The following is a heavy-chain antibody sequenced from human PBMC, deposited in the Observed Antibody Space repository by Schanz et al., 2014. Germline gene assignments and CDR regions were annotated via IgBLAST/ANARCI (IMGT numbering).Heavy chain of an antibody. CDR2: ISGSGGST. V-gene: IGHV3-21*01. J-gene: IGHJ1*01. CDR1: GFAFSSYS. D-gene: IGHD3-10*01. CDR3: ASGVHVSSLQKGLQF. Sequence: EVQLVESGGGFVQPGGSLGLSCTASGFAFSSYSMNWVRQAPGKGLEWVSAISGSGGSTYYADSVKGRFTISRDNAKNSLYLQMRRLRVEDTAVYYCASGVHVSSLQKGLQFWGRGTLVIVSS.